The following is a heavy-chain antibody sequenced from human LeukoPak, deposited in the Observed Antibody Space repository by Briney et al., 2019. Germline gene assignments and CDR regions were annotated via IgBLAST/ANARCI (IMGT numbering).Heavy chain of an antibody. J-gene: IGHJ5*02. Sequence: SETLSLTCTVSGGSISSYYWSWVRQPPGKGLEWIGYIYYSGSTNYNPSLKSRVTISVDTSKNQFSLKLSSVTAADTAVYYCARSMYSSSSNNWFDPWGQGTLVTVSS. CDR1: GGSISSYY. V-gene: IGHV4-59*08. D-gene: IGHD6-13*01. CDR2: IYYSGST. CDR3: ARSMYSSSSNNWFDP.